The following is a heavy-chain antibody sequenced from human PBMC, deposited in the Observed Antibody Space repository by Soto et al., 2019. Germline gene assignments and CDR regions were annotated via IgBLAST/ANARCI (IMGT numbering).Heavy chain of an antibody. CDR3: ARVDSPRQDXWSGYTWRALADNWFDP. CDR2: ISAYNGNT. CDR1: GYTFTSYG. Sequence: ASVKVSCKASGYTFTSYGISWVRQAPGQGLEWMGWISAYNGNTNYAQKLQGRVTMTTDTSTSTAYMELRSLRSDDTAVYYCARVDSPRQDXWSGYTWRALADNWFDPWGQGTLVTVSS. J-gene: IGHJ5*02. D-gene: IGHD3-3*01. V-gene: IGHV1-18*04.